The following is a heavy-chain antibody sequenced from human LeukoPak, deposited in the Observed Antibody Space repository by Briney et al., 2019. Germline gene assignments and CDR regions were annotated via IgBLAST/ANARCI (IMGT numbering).Heavy chain of an antibody. V-gene: IGHV1-2*02. CDR1: GYTFTGYY. CDR2: INPNSGGT. Sequence: GASVKVSCKASGYTFTGYYMHWVRQAPGQGLEWMGWINPNSGGTIYEQKFQGRVTMTRDTSISTAYMEVRRLRSDDTAVYYCATPLGYCINNNCPDDAFDVWGQGTMVTVSS. D-gene: IGHD2-8*01. J-gene: IGHJ3*01. CDR3: ATPLGYCINNNCPDDAFDV.